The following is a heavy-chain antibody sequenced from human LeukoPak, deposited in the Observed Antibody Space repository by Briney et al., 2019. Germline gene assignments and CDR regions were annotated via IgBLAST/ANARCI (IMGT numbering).Heavy chain of an antibody. J-gene: IGHJ4*02. Sequence: PGGSLRLSCAASGVTLSSYAMSWVRQAPGKGLEWVAVISYDGSNKYYADSVKGRFTISRDNSKNTLYLQMNSLRAEDTAVYYCAKDVGYVGSGSYYSFDYWGQGTLVTVSS. CDR1: GVTLSSYA. CDR3: AKDVGYVGSGSYYSFDY. V-gene: IGHV3-30*18. D-gene: IGHD3-10*01. CDR2: ISYDGSNK.